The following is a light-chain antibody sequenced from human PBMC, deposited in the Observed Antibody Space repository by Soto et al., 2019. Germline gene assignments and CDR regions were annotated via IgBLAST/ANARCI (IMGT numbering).Light chain of an antibody. Sequence: EIVLTQSRPPLSLSPGGRSTLPCRASQSVSSYLAWYQQKHGQAPRIVIYDASNRATGIPARFSGSGSGTDFNLTISSLETEDFAVYYCQQYNNWPLTFGGGTKVDIK. CDR1: QSVSSY. J-gene: IGKJ4*01. CDR3: QQYNNWPLT. CDR2: DAS. V-gene: IGKV3-11*01.